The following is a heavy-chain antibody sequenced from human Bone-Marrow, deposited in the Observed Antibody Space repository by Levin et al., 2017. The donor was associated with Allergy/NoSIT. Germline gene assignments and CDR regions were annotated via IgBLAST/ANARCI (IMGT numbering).Heavy chain of an antibody. CDR3: ARSHDRGTQGGFDY. CDR1: HASFTSYY. D-gene: IGHD1-7*01. V-gene: IGHV4-59*01. CDR2: IYYSGGT. J-gene: IGHJ4*02. Sequence: SETLSLTCTVSHASFTSYYWNWIRQTPEKGLEWIGYIYYSGGTKYNPSLKLLFTISIDTSQNQFSLRLTSVTAADTALYYCARSHDRGTQGGFDYWGQGIPVTVSS.